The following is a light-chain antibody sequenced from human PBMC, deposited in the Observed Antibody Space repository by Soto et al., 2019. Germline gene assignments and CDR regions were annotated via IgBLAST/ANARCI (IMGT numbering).Light chain of an antibody. CDR3: CSYAGSSTVV. CDR2: EGS. Sequence: QSALTQPASVSGSPGQSITISCTGTSSDVGSYNLVSWYHQHPGKAPKLMIYEGSNRTSGVSNRFSGSKSGNTASLTISGLQAEDEADYYCCSYAGSSTVVFGGGTQLTVL. CDR1: SSDVGSYNL. J-gene: IGLJ2*01. V-gene: IGLV2-23*01.